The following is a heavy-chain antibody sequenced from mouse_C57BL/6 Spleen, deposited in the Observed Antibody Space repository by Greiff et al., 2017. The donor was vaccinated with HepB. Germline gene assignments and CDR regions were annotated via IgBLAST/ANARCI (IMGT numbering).Heavy chain of an antibody. V-gene: IGHV1-59*01. CDR1: GYTFTSYW. CDR2: IDPSDSYT. CDR3: ARYYDYLYAMDY. J-gene: IGHJ4*01. Sequence: QVQLQQPGAELVRPGTSVKLSCKASGYTFTSYWMHWVKQRPGQGLEWIGVIDPSDSYTNYNQKFKGKATLTVDTSSSTAYMQLSSLTSEDSVVYYCARYYDYLYAMDYWGQGTSVTVSS. D-gene: IGHD2-4*01.